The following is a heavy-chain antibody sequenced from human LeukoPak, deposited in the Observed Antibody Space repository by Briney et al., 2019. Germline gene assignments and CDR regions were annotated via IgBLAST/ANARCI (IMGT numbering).Heavy chain of an antibody. CDR3: ARALLTEDDAFDI. D-gene: IGHD7-27*01. Sequence: GGSLRLSCAASGFTFSSYSMNWVRQAPGKGLEWVSYISSSSSTIYYADSVKGRFTISRDNAKNSLYLQMNSLRAEDTAVYYCARALLTEDDAFDIWGQGTMVTVSS. J-gene: IGHJ3*02. CDR1: GFTFSSYS. CDR2: ISSSSSTI. V-gene: IGHV3-48*04.